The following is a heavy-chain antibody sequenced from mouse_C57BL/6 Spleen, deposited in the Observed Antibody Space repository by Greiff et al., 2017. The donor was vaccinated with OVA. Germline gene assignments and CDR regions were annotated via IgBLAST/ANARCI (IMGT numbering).Heavy chain of an antibody. J-gene: IGHJ1*03. D-gene: IGHD1-1*01. CDR1: GYTFTDYE. CDR3: TRRNGSSYYWYCDV. Sequence: VQLQQSGAELVRPGASVTLSCKASGYTFTDYEMHWVKQTPVHGLEWIGAIDPETGGTAYNQKFKGKAILTADKSSSTAYMELRSLTSEDSAVYYCTRRNGSSYYWYCDVWGTGTTVTVSS. CDR2: IDPETGGT. V-gene: IGHV1-15*01.